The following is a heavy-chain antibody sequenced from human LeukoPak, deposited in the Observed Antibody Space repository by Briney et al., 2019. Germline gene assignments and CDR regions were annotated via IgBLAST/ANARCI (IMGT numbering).Heavy chain of an antibody. Sequence: SETLSLTCTVSGGSISSYYWSWIRQPPGKGLEWIGYIYYSGSTNYNPSLKSRVTISVDTSKNQFSLKLSSVTAADTAVYYCARGDLNWNRWFDPWGQGTLVTVSS. CDR2: IYYSGST. CDR1: GGSISSYY. J-gene: IGHJ5*02. CDR3: ARGDLNWNRWFDP. D-gene: IGHD1-1*01. V-gene: IGHV4-59*01.